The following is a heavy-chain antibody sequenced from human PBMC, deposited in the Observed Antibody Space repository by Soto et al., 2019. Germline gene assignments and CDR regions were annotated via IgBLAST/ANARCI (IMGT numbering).Heavy chain of an antibody. CDR2: IIPIFGTA. D-gene: IGHD3-22*01. J-gene: IGHJ4*02. V-gene: IGHV1-69*01. CDR3: ARSRASYYDSSGYASVFDY. CDR1: GGTFSSYA. Sequence: QVQLVQSGAEVKKPGSSVKVSCKASGGTFSSYAISWVRQAPGQGLEWMGGIIPIFGTANYAQKFQGRVTITADESTSTAYMALSSLRSEDTAVYYCARSRASYYDSSGYASVFDYWGQGTLVTVSS.